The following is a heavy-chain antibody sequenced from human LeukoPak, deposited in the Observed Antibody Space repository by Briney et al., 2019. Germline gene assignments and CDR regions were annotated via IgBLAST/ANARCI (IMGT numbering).Heavy chain of an antibody. CDR3: ARVAQLWGVFVNFDY. Sequence: ASVKVSCKASGYTFTGYYMHWVRQAPGQGLEWMGWINPNSGGANYAQKFQGRVTVTRDTSISTAYMELSRLRSDDTAVYYCARVAQLWGVFVNFDYWGQGTLVTVSS. D-gene: IGHD5-18*01. J-gene: IGHJ4*02. CDR2: INPNSGGA. V-gene: IGHV1-2*02. CDR1: GYTFTGYY.